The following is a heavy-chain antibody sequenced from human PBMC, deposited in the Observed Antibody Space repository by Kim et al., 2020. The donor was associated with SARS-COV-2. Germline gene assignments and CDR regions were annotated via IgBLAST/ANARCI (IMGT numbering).Heavy chain of an antibody. J-gene: IGHJ5*02. D-gene: IGHD7-27*01. CDR3: ARLGRRLKASWFDP. V-gene: IGHV4-34*01. Sequence: NPSLKSRVTISVDTSKNQCSLKLSSGTAADTAVYYCARLGRRLKASWFDPWGQGTLVTVSS.